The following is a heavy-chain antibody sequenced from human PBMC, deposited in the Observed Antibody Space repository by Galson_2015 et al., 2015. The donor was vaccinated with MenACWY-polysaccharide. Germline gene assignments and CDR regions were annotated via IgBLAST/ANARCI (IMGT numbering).Heavy chain of an antibody. CDR2: IYSSGTT. J-gene: IGHJ1*01. V-gene: IGHV4-31*03. Sequence: PLSLTCTVSGDSISTGGYYWAWIRQHPGKGLQWLGSIYSSGTTYYNPSVKSRITISVDTSTNQFSLNLNSVTAADTAVYYCARGRTQASSSGFGFWGQGTLVTVSS. CDR3: ARGRTQASSSGFGF. CDR1: GDSISTGGYY. D-gene: IGHD3-22*01.